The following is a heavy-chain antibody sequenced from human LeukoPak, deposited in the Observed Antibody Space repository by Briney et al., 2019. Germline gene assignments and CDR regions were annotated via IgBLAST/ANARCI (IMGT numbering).Heavy chain of an antibody. CDR3: ATVAGATSRVKWFDP. J-gene: IGHJ5*02. V-gene: IGHV4-4*07. Sequence: SETLSLTCTVSGGSISSYSWSWIRQPAGKGLEWIGRIYSSGSTNYNPSLKSRVTMSVDTSKNQFSLKVSSETAADTAVYYCATVAGATSRVKWFDPWGQGTQVTVSS. D-gene: IGHD1-26*01. CDR2: IYSSGST. CDR1: GGSISSYS.